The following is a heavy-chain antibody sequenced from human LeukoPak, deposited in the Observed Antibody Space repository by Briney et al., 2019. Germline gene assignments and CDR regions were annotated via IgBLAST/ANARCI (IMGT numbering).Heavy chain of an antibody. V-gene: IGHV3-53*01. J-gene: IGHJ3*02. CDR3: ARDAGYGGSPDAFDN. CDR1: GFTLRSNH. Sequence: ATGSLSLSRAPSGFTLRSNHMSAVRQAPRKGLKWVSIIYIGGTAYYADSVTGRFTISRDNSKNTLYLQMNSLRADDTAVYYCARDAGYGGSPDAFDNWGRGTIVTVSS. CDR2: IYIGGTA. D-gene: IGHD4-23*01.